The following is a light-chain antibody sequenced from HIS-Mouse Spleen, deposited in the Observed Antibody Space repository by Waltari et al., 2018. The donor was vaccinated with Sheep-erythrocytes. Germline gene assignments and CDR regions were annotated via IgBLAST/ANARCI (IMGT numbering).Light chain of an antibody. J-gene: IGLJ1*01. V-gene: IGLV2-23*01. CDR2: EGS. Sequence: QSALTQPASVSGSPGQSITISCTGTSSDVGRYNLVPWYQQHPGKAPKLMIYEGSKRPSGVSNRFSGSKSGNTASLTISGLQAEDEADYYCCSYAGSYNHVFATGTKVTVL. CDR1: SSDVGRYNL. CDR3: CSYAGSYNHV.